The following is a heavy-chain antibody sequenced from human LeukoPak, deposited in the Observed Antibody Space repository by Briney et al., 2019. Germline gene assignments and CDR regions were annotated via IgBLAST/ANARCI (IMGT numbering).Heavy chain of an antibody. CDR1: GYTFTNYY. J-gene: IGHJ4*02. CDR3: ATDRGYCTSNRCYERNYFDY. Sequence: GASVKVSCKASGYTFTNYYIHWVRQAPGQGLQWMGIINPSGGATSYAQKFRGRVTMTRVTSTSTVYMELSSLRSEDTAVCYCATDRGYCTSNRCYERNYFDYWGQGSLVTVSS. V-gene: IGHV1-46*01. CDR2: INPSGGAT. D-gene: IGHD2-2*01.